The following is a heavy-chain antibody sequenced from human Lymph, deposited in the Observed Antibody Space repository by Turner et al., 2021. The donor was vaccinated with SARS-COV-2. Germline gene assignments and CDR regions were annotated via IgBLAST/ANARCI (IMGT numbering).Heavy chain of an antibody. Sequence: QVQLVESGGGVFQPGRALRLAWSVSGFTFSSYAMHWVRQAPGKGLEWVAIISYDGSNKYYADSVKGRFTISRDNSKNTLYLQMNSLRAEDAAVYYCARAYSGSYYYGMDVWGQGTTVTVS. D-gene: IGHD1-26*01. CDR3: ARAYSGSYYYGMDV. CDR1: GFTFSSYA. J-gene: IGHJ6*02. V-gene: IGHV3-30-3*01. CDR2: ISYDGSNK.